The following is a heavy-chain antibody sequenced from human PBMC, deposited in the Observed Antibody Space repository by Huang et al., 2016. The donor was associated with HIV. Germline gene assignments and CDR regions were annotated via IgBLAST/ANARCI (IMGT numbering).Heavy chain of an antibody. J-gene: IGHJ4*02. CDR1: GFSLTTTDGG. CDR3: AHSTDASAATFYFDF. Sequence: QITLRESGPALVKPTQTLTLNCTFSGFSLTTTDGGVCSVRQPPGQALECLAFISSNGDGRYSPSLSSRLTITKDTSKNQVVLTMTNMDPVATATYYCAHSTDASAATFYFDFWGQGTLVAVSS. V-gene: IGHV2-5*01. CDR2: ISSNGDG. D-gene: IGHD6-25*01.